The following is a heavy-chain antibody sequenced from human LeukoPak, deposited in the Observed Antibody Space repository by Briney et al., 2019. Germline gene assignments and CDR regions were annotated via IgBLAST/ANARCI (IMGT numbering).Heavy chain of an antibody. CDR1: GXSXSSYY. V-gene: IGHV4-59*01. CDR2: IYYSGST. CDR3: ARAYSGSYYYFDY. Sequence: SETLSLTCTVSGXSXSSYYXXXIRXPPGKGLEWIGYIYYSGSTDYNPSLKSRVTISVDTSKNQFSLKLSSVTAADTAVYYCARAYSGSYYYFDYWGQGTLVTVSS. J-gene: IGHJ4*02. D-gene: IGHD1-26*01.